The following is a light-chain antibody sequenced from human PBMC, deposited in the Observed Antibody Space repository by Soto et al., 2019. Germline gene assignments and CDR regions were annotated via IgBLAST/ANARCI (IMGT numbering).Light chain of an antibody. V-gene: IGLV2-14*03. CDR1: NSDVGHYNY. CDR3: SSDTSSTTLV. J-gene: IGLJ1*01. CDR2: XVS. Sequence: QSALTRPAYGYGSPGQSITISCNGTNSDVGHYNYVSWYQQYPCKSPKLMIYXVSFRPSGISYRFSGSKSGNTASLTLSGLQPEDEADYYCSSDTSSTTLVFRTGTKVTVL.